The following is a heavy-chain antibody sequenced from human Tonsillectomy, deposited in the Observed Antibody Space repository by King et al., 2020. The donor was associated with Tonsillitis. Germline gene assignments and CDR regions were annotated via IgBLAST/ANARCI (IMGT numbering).Heavy chain of an antibody. J-gene: IGHJ6*03. CDR3: ARGDAMRSRFYYYRDV. Sequence: QLVQSGAEVKKPGASVKVSCKASGYTFTNHYMHWVRQAPGQGLEWMGIINPSGGSTSYAQQFQGRVTVTRDTSTSTVYMELSSLRSEDTAVYYCARGDAMRSRFYYYRDVWGKGTTVTVSS. CDR2: INPSGGST. CDR1: GYTFTNHY. D-gene: IGHD2-2*01. V-gene: IGHV1-46*01.